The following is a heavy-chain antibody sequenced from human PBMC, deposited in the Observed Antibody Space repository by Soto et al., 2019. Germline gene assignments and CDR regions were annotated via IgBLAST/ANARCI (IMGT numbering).Heavy chain of an antibody. Sequence: EVQLVESGGGLVQPGGSLRLSCAASGFTFSSYWMHWVRQAPGKGLVWVSRINSDGSSINYADSVKGQFTISRDNAKNTLYWKMNSLRAEDTAVYYCGRGASGSYRLDYWGQGTLVTVSS. CDR2: INSDGSSI. CDR3: GRGASGSYRLDY. CDR1: GFTFSSYW. V-gene: IGHV3-74*01. J-gene: IGHJ4*02. D-gene: IGHD3-10*01.